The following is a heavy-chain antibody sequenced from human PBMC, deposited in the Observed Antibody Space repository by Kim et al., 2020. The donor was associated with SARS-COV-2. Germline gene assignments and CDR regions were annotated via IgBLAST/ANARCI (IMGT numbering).Heavy chain of an antibody. CDR3: AKDRLKQWLLLHGPFDY. V-gene: IGHV3-23*01. CDR1: GFTFSSYA. CDR2: ISGSGGST. D-gene: IGHD3-22*01. J-gene: IGHJ4*02. Sequence: GGSLRLSCAASGFTFSSYAMSWVRQAPGKGLEWVSAISGSGGSTYYADSVKGRFTISRDNSKNTLYLQMNSLRAEDTAVYYCAKDRLKQWLLLHGPFDYWGQGTLVTVSS.